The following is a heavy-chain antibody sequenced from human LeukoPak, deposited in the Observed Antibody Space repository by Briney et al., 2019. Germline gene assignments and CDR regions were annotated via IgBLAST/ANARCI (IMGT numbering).Heavy chain of an antibody. J-gene: IGHJ4*02. Sequence: GGSLRLSCAASGFTFSSYTMSWVRQAPGKGLEWVSAITSSGGSTYYADSVKGRFTISRDNSKNTLYLQMNSLRAEDTAVYYCSKPQTSYNGCDLHQGFFDYWGQGTLVTVSS. CDR1: GFTFSSYT. D-gene: IGHD5-12*01. CDR3: SKPQTSYNGCDLHQGFFDY. CDR2: ITSSGGST. V-gene: IGHV3-23*01.